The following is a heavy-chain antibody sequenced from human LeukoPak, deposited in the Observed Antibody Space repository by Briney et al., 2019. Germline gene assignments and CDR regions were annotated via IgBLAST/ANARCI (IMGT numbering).Heavy chain of an antibody. CDR1: GYTFTSYG. CDR3: ARDHIAVAGENFDY. J-gene: IGHJ4*02. CDR2: ISAYNGNT. Sequence: ASVKVSCMAPGYTFTSYGISWVRQAPGQGLEWMGWISAYNGNTNYAQKLQGRVTMTTDTSTSTAYMELRSLRSDDTAVYYWARDHIAVAGENFDYWGQGTLVTVSS. V-gene: IGHV1-18*04. D-gene: IGHD6-19*01.